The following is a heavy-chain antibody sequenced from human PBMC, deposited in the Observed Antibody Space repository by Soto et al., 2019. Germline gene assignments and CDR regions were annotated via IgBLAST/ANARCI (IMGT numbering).Heavy chain of an antibody. CDR3: ARDWSGVIVVVPAAIENWFDP. J-gene: IGHJ5*02. Sequence: SQTLSLTCAISGDSVSSNSSAWNWIRQSPSRGLEWLGRTYYRSKWYNDYAVSVKSRITINPDTSKNQFSLQLNSVTPEDTAVYYCARDWSGVIVVVPAAIENWFDPWGQGTLVTVSS. CDR1: GDSVSSNSSA. D-gene: IGHD2-2*01. V-gene: IGHV6-1*01. CDR2: TYYRSKWYN.